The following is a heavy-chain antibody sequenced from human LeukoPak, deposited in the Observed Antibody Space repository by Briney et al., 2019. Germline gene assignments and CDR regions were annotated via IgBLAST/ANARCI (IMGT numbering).Heavy chain of an antibody. J-gene: IGHJ6*04. CDR3: GGRRV. Sequence: GGSLRLSCGASGFTFSDYYMDWARQAPGKGLEWVGRVRSKSDAGTMDYAAHVEGRFTISRDDSKNMVYLDMNSLKTEDTAVYYCGGRRVWGNGTVVTVSS. D-gene: IGHD3-16*01. CDR2: VRSKSDAGTM. V-gene: IGHV3-15*01. CDR1: GFTFSDYY.